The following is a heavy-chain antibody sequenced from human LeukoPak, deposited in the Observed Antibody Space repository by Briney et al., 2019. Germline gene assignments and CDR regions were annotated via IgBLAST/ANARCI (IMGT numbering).Heavy chain of an antibody. Sequence: GGSLRLSCAASGFTFDDYGMSWVRQAPGKGLEWVSGINWNGGSTGYADSVKGRFTTSRDNAKNSLYLQMNSLRAEDTALYYCARAGLYNWNYEGTAYFDYWGQGTLVTVSS. CDR1: GFTFDDYG. D-gene: IGHD1-7*01. V-gene: IGHV3-20*04. CDR2: INWNGGST. CDR3: ARAGLYNWNYEGTAYFDY. J-gene: IGHJ4*02.